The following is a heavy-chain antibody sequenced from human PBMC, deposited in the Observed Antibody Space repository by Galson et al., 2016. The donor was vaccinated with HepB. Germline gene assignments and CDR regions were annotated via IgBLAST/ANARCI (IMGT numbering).Heavy chain of an antibody. Sequence: SLRLSCAASRFTFDSYTMSWVRQAPGKGLEWVSSINDNGRRIYYTDSVKGRFTISRDNSRRTLFLQMNSLRAEDTAVYYCVKDWSTLAPLRAYWGQGTLVTVSS. J-gene: IGHJ4*02. CDR2: INDNGRRI. V-gene: IGHV3-23*01. CDR3: VKDWSTLAPLRAY. D-gene: IGHD1-1*01. CDR1: RFTFDSYT.